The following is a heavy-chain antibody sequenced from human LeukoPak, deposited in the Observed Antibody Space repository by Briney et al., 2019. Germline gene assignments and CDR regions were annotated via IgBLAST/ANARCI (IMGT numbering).Heavy chain of an antibody. D-gene: IGHD6-13*01. V-gene: IGHV3-15*01. Sequence: GGSLRLSCAASGFTFSNAWMNWVRQAPGKGLEWVGRIKSNTDGGTTDYAAPVKGRFTMSRDDSENTLYLQMNSLQTEDTAVYYCATYTSTSPRYFDYWGQGALVTVSS. CDR2: IKSNTDGGTT. CDR3: ATYTSTSPRYFDY. J-gene: IGHJ4*02. CDR1: GFTFSNAW.